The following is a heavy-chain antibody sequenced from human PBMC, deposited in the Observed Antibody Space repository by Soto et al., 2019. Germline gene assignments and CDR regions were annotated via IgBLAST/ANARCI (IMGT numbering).Heavy chain of an antibody. V-gene: IGHV3-23*01. D-gene: IGHD5-12*01. CDR1: GFTFSSYV. CDR2: ISGSGGST. CDR3: AKDPSEYSGYDYGPRWYFDL. Sequence: GGSLRLSCAASGFTFSSYVMSWVHQAPGKGLEWVSAISGSGGSTYYADSVKGRFTISRDNSKNTLYLQMNSLRAEDTAVYYCAKDPSEYSGYDYGPRWYFDLWGRGTLVTVSS. J-gene: IGHJ2*01.